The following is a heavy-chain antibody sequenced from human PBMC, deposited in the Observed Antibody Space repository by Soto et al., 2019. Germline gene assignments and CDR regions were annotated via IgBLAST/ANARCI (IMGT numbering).Heavy chain of an antibody. J-gene: IGHJ6*03. CDR2: IRAYDVNT. Sequence: ASVKVSCKAFGYTFASYVISWVRQAPGQGLEWMGWIRAYDVNTNYAQKLQDRVTMTRDTSTNTAYMELRSLRSDDTAIYYCARGTTVTGYYYYMDVWGKGTTVTVSS. CDR1: GYTFASYV. V-gene: IGHV1-18*01. CDR3: ARGTTVTGYYYYMDV. D-gene: IGHD4-17*01.